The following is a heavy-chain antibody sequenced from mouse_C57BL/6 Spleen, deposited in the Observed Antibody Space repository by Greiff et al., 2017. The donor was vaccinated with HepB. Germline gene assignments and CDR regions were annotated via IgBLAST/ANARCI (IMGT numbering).Heavy chain of an antibody. J-gene: IGHJ4*01. CDR2: ISSGSSTI. Sequence: EVQLMESGGGLVKPGGSLKLSCAASGFTFSDYGMHWVRQAPEKGLEWVAYISSGSSTIYYADTVKGRFTISRDNAKNTLFLQMTSLRSEDTAMYYCARPPMRGYAMDYWGQGTSVTVSS. CDR1: GFTFSDYG. CDR3: ARPPMRGYAMDY. D-gene: IGHD2-10*01. V-gene: IGHV5-17*01.